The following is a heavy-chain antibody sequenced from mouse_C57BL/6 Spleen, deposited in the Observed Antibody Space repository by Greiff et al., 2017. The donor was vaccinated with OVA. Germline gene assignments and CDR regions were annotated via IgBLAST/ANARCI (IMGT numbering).Heavy chain of an antibody. CDR2: IYPGDGDT. V-gene: IGHV1-82*01. Sequence: VKLVESGPELVKPGASVKISCKASGYAFSSSWMNWVKQRPGKGLEWIGRIYPGDGDTNYNGKFKGKATLTADKSSSTAYMQLSSLTSEDSAVYFCARSLGQDFFDYWGQGTTLTVSS. J-gene: IGHJ2*01. CDR3: ARSLGQDFFDY. CDR1: GYAFSSSW. D-gene: IGHD4-1*01.